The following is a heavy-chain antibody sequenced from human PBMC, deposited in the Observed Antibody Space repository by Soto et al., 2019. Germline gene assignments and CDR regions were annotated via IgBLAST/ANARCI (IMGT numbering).Heavy chain of an antibody. CDR1: GGSFSGYY. Sequence: QVQLQQWGAGLLKPSETLSLTCAVYGGSFSGYYWSWIRQPPGKGLEWIGEINHSGSTNYNPSLKSRVTISVDTSKNQFSLKLSSVTAEDTAVYYCARELTYYYYYGMDVWGQGTTVTVSS. D-gene: IGHD3-10*01. CDR3: ARELTYYYYYGMDV. CDR2: INHSGST. V-gene: IGHV4-34*01. J-gene: IGHJ6*02.